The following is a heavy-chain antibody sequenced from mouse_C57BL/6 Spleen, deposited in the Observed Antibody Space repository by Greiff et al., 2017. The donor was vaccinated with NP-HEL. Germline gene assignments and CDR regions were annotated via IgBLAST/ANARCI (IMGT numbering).Heavy chain of an antibody. CDR3: ARVDGPKDGDMDD. D-gene: IGHD2-13*01. J-gene: IGHJ4*01. Sequence: EVKLQESGPELVKPGASVKISCKASGYSFTDYNMNWVKQSNGKSLEWIGVINPNYGTTSYNQKFKGKAILTVDQSSSTAYMQLNSLTSEDSAVYYCARVDGPKDGDMDDWGQGTTVTVSS. CDR2: INPNYGTT. V-gene: IGHV1-39*01. CDR1: GYSFTDYN.